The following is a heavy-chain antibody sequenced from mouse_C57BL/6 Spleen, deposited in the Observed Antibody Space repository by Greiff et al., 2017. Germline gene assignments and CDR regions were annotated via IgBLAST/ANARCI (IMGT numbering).Heavy chain of an antibody. V-gene: IGHV1-64*01. Sequence: QVQLKQPGAELVKPGASVKLSCKASGYTFTSYWMHWVKQRPGQGLEWIGMIHPNSGSTNYNEKFKSKATLTVDKSSSTAYMQLSSLTSEDSAVYYCAREENYGSSFGDYWGQGTTLTVSS. CDR1: GYTFTSYW. J-gene: IGHJ2*01. D-gene: IGHD1-1*01. CDR2: IHPNSGST. CDR3: AREENYGSSFGDY.